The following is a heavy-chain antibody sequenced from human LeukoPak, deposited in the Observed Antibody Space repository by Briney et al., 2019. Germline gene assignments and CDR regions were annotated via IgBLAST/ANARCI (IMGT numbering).Heavy chain of an antibody. CDR1: GFTFSSYG. J-gene: IGHJ4*02. V-gene: IGHV3-33*01. Sequence: GGSLRLSCAASGFTFSSYGMHWVRQAPGKGLEWVAVIWYDGSNKYYADSVKSRFTISRDNSKNTLYLQMNSLRAEDTAVYYCARNSSGLDVWGQGTLLTVSS. D-gene: IGHD6-19*01. CDR3: ARNSSGLDV. CDR2: IWYDGSNK.